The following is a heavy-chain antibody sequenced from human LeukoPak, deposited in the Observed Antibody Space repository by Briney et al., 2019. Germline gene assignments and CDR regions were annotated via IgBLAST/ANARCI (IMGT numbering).Heavy chain of an antibody. CDR1: GGTFSSYA. V-gene: IGHV1-69*13. D-gene: IGHD6-19*01. CDR3: ARGKKEQWLANYYYYYGMDA. J-gene: IGHJ6*02. Sequence: SVKVSCKASGGTFSSYAISWVRQAPGQGLEWMGGIIPIFGTANYAQKFQGRVTITADESTSTAYMELSSLRSEDTAVYYCARGKKEQWLANYYYYYGMDAWGQGTTVTVSS. CDR2: IIPIFGTA.